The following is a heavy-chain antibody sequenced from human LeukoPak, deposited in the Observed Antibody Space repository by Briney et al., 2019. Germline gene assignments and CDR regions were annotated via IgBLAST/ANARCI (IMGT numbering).Heavy chain of an antibody. V-gene: IGHV1-69*04. CDR1: GGTFSSYA. Sequence: GASVKVSCKASGGTFSSYAISWVRQAPGQGLEWMGRIIPILGIANYAQKFQGRVTITADKSTSTAYMELNSLRSEDTAVYYCARELPPKEMATIHFLDYWGQGTLVTVSS. CDR2: IIPILGIA. J-gene: IGHJ4*02. D-gene: IGHD5-24*01. CDR3: ARELPPKEMATIHFLDY.